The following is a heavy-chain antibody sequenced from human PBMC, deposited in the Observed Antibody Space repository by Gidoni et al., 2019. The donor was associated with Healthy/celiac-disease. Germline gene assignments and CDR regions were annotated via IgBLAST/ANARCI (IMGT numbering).Heavy chain of an antibody. D-gene: IGHD4-17*01. CDR3: ARDPYGDYYYYGMDV. Sequence: HWVRQAPSKGLEWVAVIWYAGSNKYYADSVKGRFTISRDNSKNTLYLQMNSLRAEDTAVYYCARDPYGDYYYYGMDVWGQGTTVTVSS. J-gene: IGHJ6*02. CDR2: IWYAGSNK. V-gene: IGHV3-33*01.